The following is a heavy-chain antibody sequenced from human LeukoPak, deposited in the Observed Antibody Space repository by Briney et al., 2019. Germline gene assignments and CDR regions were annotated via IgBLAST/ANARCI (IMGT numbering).Heavy chain of an antibody. J-gene: IGHJ5*02. V-gene: IGHV5-10-1*01. Sequence: GESLKISCEGSGYSFTSYWISWVRQMPGKGLEWMGRIDPSDSYTNYSPSFQGHVTISADKSISTAYLQWSSLKASDTAMYYCARDYYDSGVFDPWGQGTLVTVSS. CDR2: IDPSDSYT. CDR1: GYSFTSYW. D-gene: IGHD3-22*01. CDR3: ARDYYDSGVFDP.